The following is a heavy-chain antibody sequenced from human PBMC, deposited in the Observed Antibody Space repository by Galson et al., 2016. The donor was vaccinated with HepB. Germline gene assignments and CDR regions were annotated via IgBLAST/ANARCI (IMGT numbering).Heavy chain of an antibody. CDR3: ARSMGELYFDY. D-gene: IGHD3-16*01. CDR2: ITPIFGTA. J-gene: IGHJ4*01. CDR1: GGTFSSNA. V-gene: IGHV1-69*05. Sequence: SVKVSCKASGGTFSSNAINWVRQAPGQGLEWMGRITPIFGTAKYAQKFQGRVTITSDTFARTAYMEVTSLRSEDTAVYYCARSMGELYFDYWGQGTLVTVSS.